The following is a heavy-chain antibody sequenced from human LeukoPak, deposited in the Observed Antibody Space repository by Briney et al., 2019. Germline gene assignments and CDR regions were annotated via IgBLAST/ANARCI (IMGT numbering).Heavy chain of an antibody. V-gene: IGHV3-7*01. CDR2: IKRDGSES. Sequence: GGSLRLSCAAAGFTFSDYWMTWVRQFPGQGLEWVANIKRDGSESYDVDSVKGRFTIYRDDAKRSLYVDMESLRVEDLAVYYCASVGGWDLQRVFAYWGQGALVTVSS. D-gene: IGHD1-26*01. CDR3: ASVGGWDLQRVFAY. CDR1: GFTFSDYW. J-gene: IGHJ4*02.